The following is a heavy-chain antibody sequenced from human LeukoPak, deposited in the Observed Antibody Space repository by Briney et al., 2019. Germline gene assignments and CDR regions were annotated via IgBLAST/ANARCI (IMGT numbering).Heavy chain of an antibody. V-gene: IGHV1-2*02. Sequence: ASVKVSCKASGYTFTGYYMHWVRQAPGQGLEWMGWINPNSGGTNYAQKFQGRVTMTRDTSISTAYMEPSRLRSDDTAVYYCARKYCSGGSCHRLDYWYFDLWGRGTLVTVSS. CDR2: INPNSGGT. D-gene: IGHD2-15*01. CDR3: ARKYCSGGSCHRLDYWYFDL. CDR1: GYTFTGYY. J-gene: IGHJ2*01.